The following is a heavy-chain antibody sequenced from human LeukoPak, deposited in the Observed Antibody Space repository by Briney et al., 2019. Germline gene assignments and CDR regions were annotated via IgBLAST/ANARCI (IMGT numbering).Heavy chain of an antibody. Sequence: PSHTLSLTCTVSGGSISSGSYYWSWIRQPAGKGLEWIGRIYTSGSTNYNPSLKSRVTISVDTSKNQFSLKLSSVTAADTAVYYCARGPLPDPWGQGTLVTVSS. J-gene: IGHJ5*02. CDR1: GGSISSGSYY. V-gene: IGHV4-61*02. CDR3: ARGPLPDP. CDR2: IYTSGST.